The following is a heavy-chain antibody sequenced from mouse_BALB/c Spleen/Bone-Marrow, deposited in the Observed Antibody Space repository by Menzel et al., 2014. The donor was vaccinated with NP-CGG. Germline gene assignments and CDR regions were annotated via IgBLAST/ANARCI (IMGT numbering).Heavy chain of an antibody. CDR3: ARDDYYAMDY. V-gene: IGHV7-3*02. CDR1: GFTFTDSY. J-gene: IGHJ4*01. Sequence: EVQLVESGGGLVQPGGSLRLSCATSGFTFTDSYMSWVRQPPGKALEWLGFIRNKANGYTTEYSASVKGRFTISRDNSQSILYLQMNTLRAEDSATYYCARDDYYAMDYWGQGTSVTVSS. CDR2: IRNKANGYTT.